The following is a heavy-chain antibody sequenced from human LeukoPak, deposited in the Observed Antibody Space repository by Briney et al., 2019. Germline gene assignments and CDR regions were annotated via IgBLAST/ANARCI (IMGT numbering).Heavy chain of an antibody. CDR3: AREGCSGGSCYSHGIDY. Sequence: SETLSLTCTVSGGSISSYYWSWIRQPPGKGLEWIGYIYYSGSTNYNPSLKSRVTISVDTSKNQFSLKLSSVTAADTAVYYCAREGCSGGSCYSHGIDYWGQGTLVTVSS. V-gene: IGHV4-59*12. CDR1: GGSISSYY. CDR2: IYYSGST. J-gene: IGHJ4*02. D-gene: IGHD2-15*01.